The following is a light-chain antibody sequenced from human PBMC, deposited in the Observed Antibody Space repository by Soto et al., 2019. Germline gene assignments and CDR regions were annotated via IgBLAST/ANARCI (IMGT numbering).Light chain of an antibody. CDR3: HHYGNSPPFT. CDR2: GAS. Sequence: EIVLTQSPGTLSLSPGERATLSCRASQSDSSSYLAWYQQKPGQTPRLLIYGASSRATGIPDRFSGSGSGTDFTLTISRLEPEDFAVYYCHHYGNSPPFTFGPGTKVDIK. V-gene: IGKV3-20*01. J-gene: IGKJ3*01. CDR1: QSDSSSY.